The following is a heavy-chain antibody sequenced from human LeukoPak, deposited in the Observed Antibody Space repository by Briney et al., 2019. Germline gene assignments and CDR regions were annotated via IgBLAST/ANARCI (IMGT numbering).Heavy chain of an antibody. J-gene: IGHJ6*04. D-gene: IGHD3-10*02. Sequence: PGGTLRLSCAASGFTFSSYEMNWVRQAPGKGLEWVSYISSSGSTIYYADSVKGRFTISRDNAKNSLYLQMNSLRAEDTAVYYCAELGITMIGGVWGKGTTVTISS. V-gene: IGHV3-48*03. CDR1: GFTFSSYE. CDR3: AELGITMIGGV. CDR2: ISSSGSTI.